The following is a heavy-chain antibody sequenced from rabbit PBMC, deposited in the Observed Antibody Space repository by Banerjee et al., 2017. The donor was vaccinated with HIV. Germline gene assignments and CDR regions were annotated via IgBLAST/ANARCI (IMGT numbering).Heavy chain of an antibody. D-gene: IGHD6-1*01. CDR1: GLDFSSSYY. V-gene: IGHV1S28*01. CDR2: ITYGGSA. Sequence: QSLEESGGDLVKPGGTLTLTCTASGLDFSSSYYMCWVRQAPGKGLEWIGYITYGGSAYYASWVKGRFTISRDNAQNTVSLQLNSLTAADTATYFCARDWADSNGYSYAYDLNLWGPGTLVTVS. CDR3: ARDWADSNGYSYAYDLNL. J-gene: IGHJ4*01.